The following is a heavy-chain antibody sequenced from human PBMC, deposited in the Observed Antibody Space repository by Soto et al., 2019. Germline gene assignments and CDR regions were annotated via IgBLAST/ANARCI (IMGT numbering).Heavy chain of an antibody. D-gene: IGHD5-18*01. J-gene: IGHJ4*02. CDR1: VSFGTYY. CDR3: ARASNKRGYSYGPDY. V-gene: IGHV4-59*12. Sequence: PSETLSLTCVGVSFGTYYWSWIRQPPGKGLEWLGYIFSSEHFKYNPSLKSRLTISVDTSKNQFSLKLSSVTAADTAVYYCARASNKRGYSYGPDYWGQGTLVTVSS. CDR2: IFSSEHF.